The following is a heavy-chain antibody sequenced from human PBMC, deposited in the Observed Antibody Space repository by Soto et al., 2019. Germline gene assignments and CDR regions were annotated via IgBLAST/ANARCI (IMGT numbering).Heavy chain of an antibody. CDR3: AKTAGYDYVWGSSGLDP. Sequence: QVQLVESGGGVVQPGRSLRLSCAGSGFTFSSYGMHWVRQAPGKGLEWVAVISYDGSDKYYGDSVKGRFTISRDDSKNTLYLQMNSLRVEDTAIYYCAKTAGYDYVWGSSGLDPWGQGTLVTDSS. J-gene: IGHJ5*02. CDR2: ISYDGSDK. D-gene: IGHD3-16*01. V-gene: IGHV3-30*18. CDR1: GFTFSSYG.